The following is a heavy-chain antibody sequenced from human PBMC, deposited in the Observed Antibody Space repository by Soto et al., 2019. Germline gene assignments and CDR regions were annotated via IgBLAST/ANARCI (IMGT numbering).Heavy chain of an antibody. V-gene: IGHV1-18*01. D-gene: IGHD2-2*01. Sequence: QVQLVQSGGEVKRPGASVKVSCKTSGYTFSNYGITWVRQAPGQPLEWLGWISLYSDGTNYAQKFQGRVSMTTDTSTATAYMEPRSLRSDDTAVYYFARVVPGAEAWFGPWGQGTLVTVSS. CDR3: ARVVPGAEAWFGP. CDR1: GYTFSNYG. CDR2: ISLYSDGT. J-gene: IGHJ5*02.